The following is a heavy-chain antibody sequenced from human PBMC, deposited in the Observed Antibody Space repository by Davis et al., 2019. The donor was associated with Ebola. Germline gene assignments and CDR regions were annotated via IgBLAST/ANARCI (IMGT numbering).Heavy chain of an antibody. J-gene: IGHJ6*02. CDR3: ARDGSLVVSSYGMDV. CDR1: GFTFSSYS. D-gene: IGHD2-2*01. V-gene: IGHV3-48*02. Sequence: PGGSLRLSCAASGFTFSSYSMNWVRQAPGKGLEWVSYISSSSSTIYYADSVKGRFTISRDNAKNSLYLQMNSLRDEDTAVYYCARDGSLVVSSYGMDVWGQGTTVTVSS. CDR2: ISSSSSTI.